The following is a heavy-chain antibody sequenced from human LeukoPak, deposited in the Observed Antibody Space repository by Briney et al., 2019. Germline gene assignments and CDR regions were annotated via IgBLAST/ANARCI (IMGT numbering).Heavy chain of an antibody. CDR1: GFTFSSYA. CDR2: ISGSGGST. Sequence: GGSLRLSCAASGFTFSSYAMSWVRQAPGKGLEWVSAISGSGGSTYYADSVKGRFTISRDNSKNTLYLQMNSLRAEDTAVYYCAREIRDIVAPELGYYYYMDVWGKGTTVTVSS. D-gene: IGHD5-12*01. J-gene: IGHJ6*03. CDR3: AREIRDIVAPELGYYYYMDV. V-gene: IGHV3-23*01.